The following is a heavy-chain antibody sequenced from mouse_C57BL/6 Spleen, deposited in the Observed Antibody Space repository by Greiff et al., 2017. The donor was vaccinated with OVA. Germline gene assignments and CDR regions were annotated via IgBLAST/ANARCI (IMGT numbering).Heavy chain of an antibody. D-gene: IGHD2-14*01. J-gene: IGHJ4*01. CDR3: ARGAYREYAMDY. CDR2: ISYSGST. V-gene: IGHV3-1*01. CDR1: GYSITSGYD. Sequence: DVKLVESGPGMVKPSQSLSLTCTVTGYSITSGYDWHWIRHFPGNKLEWMGYISYSGSTNYNPSPKSRISITHDTSKNHFFLKLNSVTTEDTATYYCARGAYREYAMDYWGQGTSVTVSS.